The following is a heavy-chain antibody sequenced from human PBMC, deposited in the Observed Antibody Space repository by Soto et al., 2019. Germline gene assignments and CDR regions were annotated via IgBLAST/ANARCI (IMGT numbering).Heavy chain of an antibody. CDR2: INPNSGGT. Sequence: ASVKVSCKASGYTFTGYYMHWVLQAPGQGLEWMGWINPNSGGTNYAQKFQRRVTMTRDTSISTAYMELSRLRSDDTAVYYCARFGVGGMAGMDVWGQGTKVSVP. CDR1: GYTFTGYY. CDR3: ARFGVGGMAGMDV. V-gene: IGHV1-2*02. D-gene: IGHD1-26*01. J-gene: IGHJ6*02.